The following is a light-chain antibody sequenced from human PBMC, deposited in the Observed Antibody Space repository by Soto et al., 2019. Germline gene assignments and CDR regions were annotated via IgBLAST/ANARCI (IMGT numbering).Light chain of an antibody. Sequence: QSVLTQPASVSWSPGQSITISCTGTSSDVGGYNYVSWYQQHPGKAPKLMIYDVSNRPSGVSNRFSGSKSGNTASLTISGLHAEDEADYYCSSYTSSSTLVFGTGTKVTVL. V-gene: IGLV2-14*01. J-gene: IGLJ1*01. CDR1: SSDVGGYNY. CDR2: DVS. CDR3: SSYTSSSTLV.